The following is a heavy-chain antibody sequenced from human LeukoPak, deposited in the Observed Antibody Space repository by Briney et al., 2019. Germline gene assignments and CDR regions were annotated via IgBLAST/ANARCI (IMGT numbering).Heavy chain of an antibody. D-gene: IGHD2-2*01. V-gene: IGHV1-18*01. Sequence: ASVKVSCKASGYTFTSYGISWVRQAPGQGLEWMGWISAYNGNTNYAQKLQGRVTMTTDTSTSTAYMELRSLRSEDTAVYYCARGRCVGSTSCYYFDYWGQGTLVTVSS. CDR2: ISAYNGNT. CDR3: ARGRCVGSTSCYYFDY. J-gene: IGHJ4*02. CDR1: GYTFTSYG.